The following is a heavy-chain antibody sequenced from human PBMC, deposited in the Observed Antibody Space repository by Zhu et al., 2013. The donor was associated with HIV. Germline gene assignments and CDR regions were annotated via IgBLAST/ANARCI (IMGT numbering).Heavy chain of an antibody. V-gene: IGHV1-2*02. CDR1: GYTFIGYY. CDR3: ASLIVVVYLLPNRFDI. D-gene: IGHD2-15*01. CDR2: INPNSGGT. Sequence: QVQLVQSGAEVKKPGASVKVSCKASGYTFIGYYIHWVRQAPGQGLEWMGWINPNSGGTNYAQKFQGRVTMTRDTSISTAYMELSSLRSEDTAVYYCASLIVVVYLLPNRFDIWGQGTMVTVSS. J-gene: IGHJ3*02.